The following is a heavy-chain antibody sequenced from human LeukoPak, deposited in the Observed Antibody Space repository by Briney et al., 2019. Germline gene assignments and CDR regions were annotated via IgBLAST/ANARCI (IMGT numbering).Heavy chain of an antibody. J-gene: IGHJ4*02. D-gene: IGHD4-17*01. Sequence: PGGSLRLSCAASGFTFSRYAMHWVRQAPGKGLEWVAIISYDGSSKYYADSVKGRFTISGDNSKNTLYLQMNSLRAEDTAVYYCARNPYGDYYFAYWGQGTLVTVSS. CDR1: GFTFSRYA. CDR2: ISYDGSSK. V-gene: IGHV3-30-3*01. CDR3: ARNPYGDYYFAY.